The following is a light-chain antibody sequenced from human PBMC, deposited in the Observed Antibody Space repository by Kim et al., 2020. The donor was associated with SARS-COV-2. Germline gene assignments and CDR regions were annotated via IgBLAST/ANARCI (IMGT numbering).Light chain of an antibody. Sequence: ATIHCKSSQSILYSSDNKNYLAGYQQKSGQPPRFLISWASTRDSGVPDRFSGSGSGTEFTLTISSLQAEDVAVYYCQQFYTLPRTFGQGTKVDIK. CDR3: QQFYTLPRT. CDR2: WAS. V-gene: IGKV4-1*01. CDR1: QSILYSSDNKNY. J-gene: IGKJ1*01.